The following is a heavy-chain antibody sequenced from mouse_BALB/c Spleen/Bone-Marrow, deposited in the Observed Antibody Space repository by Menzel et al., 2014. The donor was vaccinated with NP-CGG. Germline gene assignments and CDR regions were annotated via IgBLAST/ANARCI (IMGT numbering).Heavy chain of an antibody. CDR1: GFAFSSYD. J-gene: IGHJ4*01. V-gene: IGHV5-12-1*01. CDR2: ISSDGGST. D-gene: IGHD1-1*01. Sequence: EVKVVESGGGLVKPGGSLKLSCAASGFAFSSYDMSWVRQTPEKRLEWVAYISSDGGSTYYPDTVKGRFTISRDNAKNTLYLQMSSLKSEDTAMYYCARPLYYYGSSPFYAMDYWGQGTSVTVSS. CDR3: ARPLYYYGSSPFYAMDY.